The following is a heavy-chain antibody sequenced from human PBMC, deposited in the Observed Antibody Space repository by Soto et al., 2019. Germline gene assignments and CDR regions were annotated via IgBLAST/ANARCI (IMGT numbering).Heavy chain of an antibody. CDR1: GGSFSGYY. CDR2: INHSGST. Sequence: KASETLSLTCAVYGGSFSGYYWSWIRQPPGKGLEWIGEINHSGSTNYNPSLKSRVTISVDTSKNQFSLKLSSVTAADTAVYYCARGLTQQLVRVNWFDPWGQGTLVTVSS. J-gene: IGHJ5*02. V-gene: IGHV4-34*01. D-gene: IGHD6-13*01. CDR3: ARGLTQQLVRVNWFDP.